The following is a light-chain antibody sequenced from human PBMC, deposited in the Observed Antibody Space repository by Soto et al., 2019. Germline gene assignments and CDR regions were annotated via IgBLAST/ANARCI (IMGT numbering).Light chain of an antibody. J-gene: IGKJ3*01. CDR3: QNLDSAAFT. CDR2: AAS. Sequence: DIQMTQSPSSLSASLGDRVTITCRASQDISNYLAWYQQRPGKVPKLLIYAASTLQSGVPSRFSGSGSGTDLTLTISSLLPEDVATYYCQNLDSAAFTFGPGTKVDIK. V-gene: IGKV1-27*01. CDR1: QDISNY.